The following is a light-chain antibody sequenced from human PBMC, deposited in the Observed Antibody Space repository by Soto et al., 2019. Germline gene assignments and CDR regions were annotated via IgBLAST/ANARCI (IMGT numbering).Light chain of an antibody. Sequence: EKGMPQSPATVSGGEGEIVTLSFSATQSIGSNLAWFQQKRGQTPRLLIYGASARATGVPDRFSGSGSGTEFTLTISSLESEDCAVYYCKQYANWPRTFGQGTKVDIK. CDR2: GAS. J-gene: IGKJ1*01. V-gene: IGKV3-15*01. CDR3: KQYANWPRT. CDR1: QSIGSN.